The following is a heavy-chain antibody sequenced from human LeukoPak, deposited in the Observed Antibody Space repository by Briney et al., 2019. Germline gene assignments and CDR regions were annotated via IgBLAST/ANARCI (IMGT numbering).Heavy chain of an antibody. CDR2: MNPVSGNA. D-gene: IGHD6-13*01. J-gene: IGHJ4*02. Sequence: ASVKISCKASGYTFTNFDINWVRQAPGQGLEWMGWMNPVSGNAGSAQKFQGRVTLTRDTSISTAYMELSSLRSDDTAFYYCARAPMGAAALYWGQGTLVTVSS. CDR3: ARAPMGAAALY. V-gene: IGHV1-8*01. CDR1: GYTFTNFD.